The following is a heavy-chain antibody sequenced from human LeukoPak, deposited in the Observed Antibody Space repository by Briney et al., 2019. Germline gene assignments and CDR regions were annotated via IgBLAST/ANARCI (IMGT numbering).Heavy chain of an antibody. V-gene: IGHV3-21*01. J-gene: IGHJ4*02. CDR1: GFTFSSYS. CDR2: ISSSSSYI. Sequence: KAGGSLRLSCAASGFTFSSYSMNWVRQAPGKGLEWVSSISSSSSYIYYADSMKGRFTISRDNAKNSLYLQMNSLRAEDTAVYYCARAAGGTLSGHFDYWGQGTLVTVSS. D-gene: IGHD2-15*01. CDR3: ARAAGGTLSGHFDY.